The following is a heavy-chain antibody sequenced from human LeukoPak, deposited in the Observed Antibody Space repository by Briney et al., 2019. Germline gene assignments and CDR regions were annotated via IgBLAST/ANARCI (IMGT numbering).Heavy chain of an antibody. V-gene: IGHV1-2*02. D-gene: IGHD6-19*01. CDR1: GYTFTGYY. J-gene: IGHJ4*02. CDR2: INPNSGDT. CDR3: ARDKSGNSVWYSYFDY. Sequence: ASVKVSCKASGYTFTGYYMRWVRQAPGQGLEWMGWINPNSGDTNYAQKFQGRVTMTRDTSISTAYMELSRLRSDDTAVYYCARDKSGNSVWYSYFDYWGQGTLVTVSS.